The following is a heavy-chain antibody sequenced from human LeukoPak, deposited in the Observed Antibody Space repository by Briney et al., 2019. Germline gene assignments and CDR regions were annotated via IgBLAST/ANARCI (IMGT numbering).Heavy chain of an antibody. CDR3: ARNRIAVAGTTLDYYGMDV. J-gene: IGHJ6*02. CDR1: GFTVSSNH. CDR2: IYSGGST. Sequence: GGSLRLSCAASGFTVSSNHMSWVRQAPGKGLEWVSVIYSGGSTYYADSVKGRFTISRDNSKNTLYLQMNSLRAEDTAVYYCARNRIAVAGTTLDYYGMDVWGQGTTVTVSS. V-gene: IGHV3-66*01. D-gene: IGHD6-19*01.